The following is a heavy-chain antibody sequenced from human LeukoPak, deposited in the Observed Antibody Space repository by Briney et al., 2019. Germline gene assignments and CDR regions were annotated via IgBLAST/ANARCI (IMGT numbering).Heavy chain of an antibody. CDR3: ARAYDSSGYSAYFDY. CDR2: IIPIFGTA. V-gene: IGHV1-69*05. Sequence: RASVKVSCKASGGTFSSYAISWVRQAPGQGLEWMGRIIPIFGTANCAQKFQGRVTITTDESTSTAYMELSSLRSEDTAVYYCARAYDSSGYSAYFDYWGQGTLVTVSS. D-gene: IGHD3-22*01. CDR1: GGTFSSYA. J-gene: IGHJ4*02.